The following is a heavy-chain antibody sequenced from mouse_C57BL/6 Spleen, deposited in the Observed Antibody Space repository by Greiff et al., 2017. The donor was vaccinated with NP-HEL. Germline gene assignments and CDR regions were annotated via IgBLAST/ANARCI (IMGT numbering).Heavy chain of an antibody. J-gene: IGHJ1*03. D-gene: IGHD4-1*01. CDR2: IDPETGGT. CDR3: TRGVKLGEDWYFDV. V-gene: IGHV1-15*01. CDR1: GYTFTDYE. Sequence: QVQLQQSGAELVRPGASVTLSCKASGYTFTDYEMHWVKQTPVHGLEWIGAIDPETGGTAYNQKFKGKAILTADKSSSTAYMELRSLTSEDSAVYYCTRGVKLGEDWYFDVWGTGTTVTVSS.